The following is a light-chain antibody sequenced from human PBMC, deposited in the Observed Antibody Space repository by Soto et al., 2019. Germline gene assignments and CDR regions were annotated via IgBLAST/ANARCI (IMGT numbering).Light chain of an antibody. CDR2: RAS. CDR3: QQRSSTPQT. V-gene: IGKV1-5*03. Sequence: DIRVKQSAAALSVSVGDRVAITCRASQSISTYLAWFQQKPGKAPTLLIYRASTLETGIPSRFSGSGSGTEFTLTISSLQPDDFATYYCQQRSSTPQTFGQVTKVAIK. CDR1: QSISTY. J-gene: IGKJ1*01.